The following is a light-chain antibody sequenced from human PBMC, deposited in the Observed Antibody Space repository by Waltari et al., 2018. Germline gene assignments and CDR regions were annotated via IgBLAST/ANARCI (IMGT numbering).Light chain of an antibody. CDR1: QSLLHSSGNTF. CDR3: MQARQTPWT. V-gene: IGKV2-28*01. J-gene: IGKJ1*01. CDR2: LVS. Sequence: DIVMPQSQLSLSVTPGAPASISCRSSQSLLHSSGNTFLDWYLPKPGQSPQLLIYLVSNRASGVPDRFSGIGSGTDFTLKISRVEPEDVGVYFCMQARQTPWTFGQGTKVEIK.